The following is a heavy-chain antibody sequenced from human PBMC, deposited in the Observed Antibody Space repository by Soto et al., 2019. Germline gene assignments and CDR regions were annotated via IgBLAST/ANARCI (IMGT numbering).Heavy chain of an antibody. J-gene: IGHJ4*02. D-gene: IGHD2-2*01. CDR2: FVPIFGTP. Sequence: QVQLVQSGAEVKEPGSSAKVSCKSSGPTFISYAISWVRQAPGQGLEWMGGFVPIFGTPNYAQKFQGRITITADESTSTAYMELSSLTVEDTAVFYCARPHEPLVPAGLFDYWGQGTLVIVSS. CDR1: GPTFISYA. CDR3: ARPHEPLVPAGLFDY. V-gene: IGHV1-69*12.